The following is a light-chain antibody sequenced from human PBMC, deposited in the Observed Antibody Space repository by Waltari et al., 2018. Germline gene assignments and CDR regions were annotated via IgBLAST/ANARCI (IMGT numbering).Light chain of an antibody. CDR2: GAS. V-gene: IGKV3-20*01. CDR1: QSVSSNY. CDR3: HQYGSSPLLIT. J-gene: IGKJ3*01. Sequence: EIVFTPSPGTLSFSPGERATLPCRASQSVSSNYLAWYQQKPGQAPRLLIYGASSRATGIPDRFSGSGSGTDFTLTISRLEPEDFAVYYCHQYGSSPLLITFGPGTKVDIK.